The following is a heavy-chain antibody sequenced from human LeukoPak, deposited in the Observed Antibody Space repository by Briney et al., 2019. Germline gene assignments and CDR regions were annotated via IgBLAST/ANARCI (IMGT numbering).Heavy chain of an antibody. CDR2: INPNSGGT. Sequence: GASVKVSCKTSGFTFTAYYVHWVRQAPGEGLEWMGWINPNSGGTNYTQKFQGRVTMTRDTSISTAYMELRSLRFDDTAVYFCGRGHRDCGKINCNHFYMDVWGEGTTVTVPS. CDR3: GRGHRDCGKINCNHFYMDV. V-gene: IGHV1-2*02. J-gene: IGHJ6*03. CDR1: GFTFTAYY. D-gene: IGHD2-21*01.